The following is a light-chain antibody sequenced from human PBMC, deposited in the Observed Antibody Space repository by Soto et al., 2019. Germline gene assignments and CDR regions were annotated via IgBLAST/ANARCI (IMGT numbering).Light chain of an antibody. CDR1: QGVDKF. V-gene: IGKV3-11*01. CDR3: QQRSKWPFT. Sequence: EIAWTQSPATLSVSPGDRATLSCRASQGVDKFLAWYQQRPGQAPRLVISDASNRATGIPARFSGSGSGTDFTLTISSLEPEDFAVYYCQQRSKWPFTFGPGTKVDIK. CDR2: DAS. J-gene: IGKJ3*01.